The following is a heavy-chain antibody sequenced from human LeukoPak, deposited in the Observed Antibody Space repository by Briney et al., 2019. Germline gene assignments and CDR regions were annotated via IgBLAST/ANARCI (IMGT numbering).Heavy chain of an antibody. J-gene: IGHJ4*02. CDR2: ISVSGGST. CDR3: AKLPFVEYDG. D-gene: IGHD1-1*01. CDR1: GFTFSSYA. V-gene: IGHV3-23*01. Sequence: TGGSLRLSCAASGFTFSSYAMSWVRQAPGKGLEWVSAISVSGGSTYYADSVKGRFTISRDNSKNTLYMQMTSLRAEDTAEYYCAKLPFVEYDGWGQGSLVTVPS.